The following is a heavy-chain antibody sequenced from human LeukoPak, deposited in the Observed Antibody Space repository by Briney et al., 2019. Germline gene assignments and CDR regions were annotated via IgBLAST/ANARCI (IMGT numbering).Heavy chain of an antibody. Sequence: GGSLRLSCAASGFTFSTYGMHWVRQAPGKGLEWVAVISYDGSNKHYADSVKGRFTISRDNSKNTLYLQINSLRAEDTAVYYCAREYSGSLHWGQGTLVTVSS. V-gene: IGHV3-30*03. CDR2: ISYDGSNK. D-gene: IGHD1-26*01. CDR3: AREYSGSLH. CDR1: GFTFSTYG. J-gene: IGHJ4*02.